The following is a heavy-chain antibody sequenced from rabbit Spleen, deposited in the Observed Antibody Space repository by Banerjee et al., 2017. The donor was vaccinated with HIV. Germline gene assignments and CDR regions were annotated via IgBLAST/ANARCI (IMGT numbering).Heavy chain of an antibody. Sequence: QEQLVESGGGLVQPEGSLTLTCKASGFDFSSNAMCWVRQAPGKGPEWIACIYNGDGSTYYASWVNGRFTISKTSSTTVTLQMTSLTAADTATYFCARSFNLWGPGTLVTVS. CDR2: IYNGDGST. CDR3: ARSFNL. CDR1: GFDFSSNA. V-gene: IGHV1S47*01. J-gene: IGHJ4*01.